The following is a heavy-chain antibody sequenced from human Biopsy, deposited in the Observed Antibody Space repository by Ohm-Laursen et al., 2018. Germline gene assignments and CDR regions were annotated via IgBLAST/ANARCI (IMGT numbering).Heavy chain of an antibody. CDR2: IFNSANT. J-gene: IGHJ5*02. D-gene: IGHD3-22*01. V-gene: IGHV4-31*01. CDR3: ARGDYFDSNGYFWFDP. CDR1: GGSISSGGSY. Sequence: QTLSLTCTVSGGSISSGGSYWSWIRQRPGKGLEWIGYIFNSANTYYNPSLKNLITISGDTSRNQFSLKLNSVTAADTAVYYCARGDYFDSNGYFWFDPWGQGTLVTVSS.